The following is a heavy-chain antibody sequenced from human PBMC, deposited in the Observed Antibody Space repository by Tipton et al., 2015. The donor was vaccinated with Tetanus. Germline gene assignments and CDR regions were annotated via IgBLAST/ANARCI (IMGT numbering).Heavy chain of an antibody. D-gene: IGHD2-21*02. CDR2: ISGSGGST. V-gene: IGHV3-23*01. Sequence: SLRLSCAASGFTFSSYAMSWVRQAPGKGLEWVSAISGSGGSTYYADSVKGRFTISRDNSKNTLYLQRNSLRAEDTAVYYCAKDPSLAYCGGDCYLWGRGTLVTVSS. CDR1: GFTFSSYA. CDR3: AKDPSLAYCGGDCYL. J-gene: IGHJ2*01.